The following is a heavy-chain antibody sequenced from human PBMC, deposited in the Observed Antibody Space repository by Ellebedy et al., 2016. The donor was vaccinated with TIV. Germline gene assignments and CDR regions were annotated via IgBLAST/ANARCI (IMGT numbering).Heavy chain of an antibody. J-gene: IGHJ5*02. CDR1: GGSVGTSACY. CDR2: LYYNGDP. V-gene: IGHV4-39*01. D-gene: IGHD1/OR15-1a*01. CDR3: ARLNIPGSFDP. Sequence: GSLRLSCSVSGGSVGTSACYWSWLRQAPGMPPDWIVTLYYNGDPYYNSSLRNRFLGSVDMPKNQLYLTVTSLVATEPAVYYCARLNIPGSFDPWGQGVPVTVSA.